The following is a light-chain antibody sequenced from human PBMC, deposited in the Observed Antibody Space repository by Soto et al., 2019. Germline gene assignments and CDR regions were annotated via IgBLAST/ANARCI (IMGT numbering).Light chain of an antibody. Sequence: QSVLTQPPSVSAASGQKVTISCSGRTSNIGNNYVYWYQQLPGTAPKLLIYENNKRASGIPDRFSGSKSGTSATLGITGLRTGDEADYYCGTWDSSLSAGVFGGGTKVTVL. V-gene: IGLV1-51*01. CDR3: GTWDSSLSAGV. CDR1: TSNIGNNY. J-gene: IGLJ3*02. CDR2: ENN.